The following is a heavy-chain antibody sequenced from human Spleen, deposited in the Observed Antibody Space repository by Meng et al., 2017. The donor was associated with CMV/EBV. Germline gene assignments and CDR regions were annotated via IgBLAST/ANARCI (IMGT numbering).Heavy chain of an antibody. CDR1: FTSFG. J-gene: IGHJ4*02. CDR2: ISAYYGHT. CDR3: VRDRERYYYDSSGYEIFDY. D-gene: IGHD3-22*01. V-gene: IGHV1-18*01. Sequence: FTSFGFSWVRQAPGQGLEWMGWISAYYGHTNYAQKFQGRVTMTTDTSTNTAYMDLRSLRSDDTAVYYCVRDRERYYYDSSGYEIFDYWGQGTLVTVSS.